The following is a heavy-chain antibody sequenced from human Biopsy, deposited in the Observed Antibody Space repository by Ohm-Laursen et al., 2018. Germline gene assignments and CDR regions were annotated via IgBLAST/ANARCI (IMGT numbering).Heavy chain of an antibody. J-gene: IGHJ4*02. D-gene: IGHD2-15*01. CDR1: GFSFSSYW. Sequence: SLRLSCSASGFSFSSYWTHWVRQGPGKGLVWVSRINIDGSTTRYADSVKGRFTISRDNAKNTLYLQMNSLRAEDTAVYYCARAYPPPGRRLVVVAGDFDCWGQGTRVTVSS. CDR2: INIDGSTT. V-gene: IGHV3-74*01. CDR3: ARAYPPPGRRLVVVAGDFDC.